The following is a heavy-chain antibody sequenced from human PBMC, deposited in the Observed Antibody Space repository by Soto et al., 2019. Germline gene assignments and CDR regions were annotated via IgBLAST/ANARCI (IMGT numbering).Heavy chain of an antibody. Sequence: EASVKVSCKVSGYTLTELSMHWVRQAPGKGLEWMGGFDPEDGETIYAQKFQGSVTMTEDTSTDTAYMELSSLRSEDTAVYYCATVILVDTAMGGYYFDYWGQGTLVTVS. V-gene: IGHV1-24*01. J-gene: IGHJ4*02. CDR3: ATVILVDTAMGGYYFDY. CDR1: GYTLTELS. CDR2: FDPEDGET. D-gene: IGHD5-18*01.